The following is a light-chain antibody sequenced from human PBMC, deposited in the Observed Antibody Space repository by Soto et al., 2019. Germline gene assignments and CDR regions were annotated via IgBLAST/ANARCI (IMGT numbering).Light chain of an antibody. Sequence: DIQMTQSPSSLSGSVGERVTITCRASQNIAIYLNWYHQKAGKAPNLLIFGATSLRSGVPSRFSASGSGTDFTLTISSLQPEDFGTYYCQQSYRSLPTFGPGTKVEI. CDR1: QNIAIY. CDR2: GAT. CDR3: QQSYRSLPT. V-gene: IGKV1-39*01. J-gene: IGKJ3*01.